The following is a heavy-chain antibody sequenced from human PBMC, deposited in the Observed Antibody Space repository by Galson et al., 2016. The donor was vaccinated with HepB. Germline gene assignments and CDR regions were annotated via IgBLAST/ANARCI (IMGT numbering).Heavy chain of an antibody. CDR3: ARDIKYYDFWSGYQEGDYYGMDV. J-gene: IGHJ6*02. CDR2: LSYDGTKK. Sequence: SLRLSCAASGFTFSDYWMTWVRQAPGKGLEWVAVLSYDGTKKYYAESVKGRFTISRDNSKNTLYLQMNSLRADDTAVYYCARDIKYYDFWSGYQEGDYYGMDVWGQGTTVTVSS. D-gene: IGHD3-3*01. V-gene: IGHV3-30*03. CDR1: GFTFSDYW.